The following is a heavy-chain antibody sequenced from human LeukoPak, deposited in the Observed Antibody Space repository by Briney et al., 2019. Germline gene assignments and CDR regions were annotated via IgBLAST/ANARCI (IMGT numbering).Heavy chain of an antibody. CDR2: INTDGSGT. Sequence: PGGSLRLSCAASGFTFSSYWMHWVRQAPGXGLVWVSRINTDGSGTSYADSVKGRFTISRDNAKNTLYLQMNSLRAEDTAVYYCARDPVRGIIAYWGQGTLVTVSS. D-gene: IGHD3-10*01. J-gene: IGHJ4*02. CDR1: GFTFSSYW. V-gene: IGHV3-74*01. CDR3: ARDPVRGIIAY.